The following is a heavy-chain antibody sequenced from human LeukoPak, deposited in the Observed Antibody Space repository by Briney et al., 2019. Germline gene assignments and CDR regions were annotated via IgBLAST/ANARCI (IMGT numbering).Heavy chain of an antibody. CDR3: AREGENYYDSSGYSHDAFDI. CDR1: GGSISSYY. CDR2: IYYSGST. V-gene: IGHV4-59*01. Sequence: PSETLSLTCTVSGGSISSYYWSWIRQPPGKGLEWIGYIYYSGSTNYNPSLKSRVTIPVDTSKNQFSLKLSSVTAADTAVYYCAREGENYYDSSGYSHDAFDIWGQGTMVTVSS. D-gene: IGHD3-22*01. J-gene: IGHJ3*02.